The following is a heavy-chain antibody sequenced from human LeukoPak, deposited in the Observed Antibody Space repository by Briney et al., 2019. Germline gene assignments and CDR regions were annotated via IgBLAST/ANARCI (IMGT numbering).Heavy chain of an antibody. CDR2: INSDGSST. Sequence: DPGGSLRLSCAASGFTFSSYWMHWVRHAPGKGLVWVSRINSDGSSTSYADSVKGRFTISRDNAKNTLYLQMNSLRAEDTAVYYCASAGASAHYYYYYMDVWGKGTTVTISS. CDR3: ASAGASAHYYYYYMDV. V-gene: IGHV3-74*01. J-gene: IGHJ6*03. CDR1: GFTFSSYW. D-gene: IGHD1-14*01.